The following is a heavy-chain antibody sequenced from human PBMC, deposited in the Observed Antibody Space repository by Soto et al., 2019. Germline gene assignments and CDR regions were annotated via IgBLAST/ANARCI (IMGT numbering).Heavy chain of an antibody. CDR1: GGTFSSYT. Sequence: SVKVSCKASGGTFSSYTISWVRQAPGQGLEWMGRIIPILGIANYAQKFQGRVTITADKSTSAAYMELSSLRSEDTAVYYCARPGYDILTGSSWDYFDYWGQGTLVTV. V-gene: IGHV1-69*02. J-gene: IGHJ4*02. D-gene: IGHD3-9*01. CDR2: IIPILGIA. CDR3: ARPGYDILTGSSWDYFDY.